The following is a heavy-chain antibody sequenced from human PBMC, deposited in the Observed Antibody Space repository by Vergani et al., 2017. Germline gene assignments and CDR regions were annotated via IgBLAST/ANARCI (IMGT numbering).Heavy chain of an antibody. Sequence: EVQLVESGGGLVQPGGSLRLSCAASGFTFSSYSMNWVRQAPGKGLEWVSYISSSSSTIYYADSVKGRFTISRDNAKNSLYLQMNSLRDEDTAVYYCARDGVLLWFGELLSTPFDYWGQVTLVTVSS. D-gene: IGHD3-10*01. CDR2: ISSSSSTI. J-gene: IGHJ4*02. CDR1: GFTFSSYS. V-gene: IGHV3-48*02. CDR3: ARDGVLLWFGELLSTPFDY.